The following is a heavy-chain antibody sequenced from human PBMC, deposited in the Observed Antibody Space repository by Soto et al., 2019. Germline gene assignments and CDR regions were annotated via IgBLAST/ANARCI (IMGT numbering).Heavy chain of an antibody. V-gene: IGHV4-39*07. J-gene: IGHJ4*02. CDR2: IYYSGST. Sequence: SETLSLTCTVSGGSISSSSYYWGWIRQPPGKGLEWIGSIYYSGSTYYNPSLKSRVTISVDTSKNQFSMKLSSVNAADTALYYCARVDSGIAAAGPINHFDYWGQGTLVTVSS. CDR3: ARVDSGIAAAGPINHFDY. CDR1: GGSISSSSYY. D-gene: IGHD6-13*01.